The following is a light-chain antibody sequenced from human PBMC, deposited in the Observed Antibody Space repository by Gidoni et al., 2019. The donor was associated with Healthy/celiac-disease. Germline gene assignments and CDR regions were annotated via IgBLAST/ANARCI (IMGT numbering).Light chain of an antibody. CDR2: AAS. J-gene: IGKJ4*01. CDR3: QQLNSYPRT. Sequence: DIQLTQSPSFLSASVGDRVTITCRASLGISSYLAWYQQKPGKAPKLLIYAASTLQSGVPSRFSGSGSGTDFTLTISSLQPEDFATYYCQQLNSYPRTFGGGTKVEIK. CDR1: LGISSY. V-gene: IGKV1-9*01.